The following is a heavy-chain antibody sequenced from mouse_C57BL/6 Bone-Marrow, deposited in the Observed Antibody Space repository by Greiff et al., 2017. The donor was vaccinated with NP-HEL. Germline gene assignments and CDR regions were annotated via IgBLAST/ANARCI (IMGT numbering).Heavy chain of an antibody. CDR1: GYAFSSSW. Sequence: VQLQQSGPELVKPGASVKISCKASGYAFSSSWMNWVKQRPGKGLEWIGRIYPGDGDTNYNGKFKGKATLTADKSSSTAYMQLSSLTSEDSAVYFCARKRELDNWGQGTTLTVSS. CDR2: IYPGDGDT. V-gene: IGHV1-82*01. J-gene: IGHJ2*01. CDR3: ARKRELDN.